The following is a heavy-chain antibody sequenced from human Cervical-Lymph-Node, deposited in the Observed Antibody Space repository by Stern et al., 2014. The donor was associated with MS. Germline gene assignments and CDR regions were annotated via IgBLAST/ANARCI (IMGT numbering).Heavy chain of an antibody. D-gene: IGHD5-12*01. V-gene: IGHV1-46*01. CDR1: GDTFRNYY. Sequence: VQLAESGAEVKKPGASVQVSCKASGDTFRNYYIHWVRQAPGPRLEWMGVIKPTSETTMHAQDFQARVTITRDPPPTATHMKLISLRSDDTAVYYCARDGSHWDFDLWGRGTLVTVSS. J-gene: IGHJ2*01. CDR2: IKPTSETT. CDR3: ARDGSHWDFDL.